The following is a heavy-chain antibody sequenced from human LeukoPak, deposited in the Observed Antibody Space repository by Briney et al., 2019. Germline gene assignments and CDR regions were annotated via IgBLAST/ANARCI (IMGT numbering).Heavy chain of an antibody. CDR2: ISAYNGNT. CDR3: ARDSCSSGRFYNYYYMDV. Sequence: ASVKVSCKASGYTFTSYGISWVRQAPGQGLEWMGWISAYNGNTNYAQKLQGRVTMTTDTSTSTAYMELRSLRSDDTAVYYCARDSCSSGRFYNYYYMDVWGKGTTVTVSS. J-gene: IGHJ6*03. D-gene: IGHD6-6*01. V-gene: IGHV1-18*01. CDR1: GYTFTSYG.